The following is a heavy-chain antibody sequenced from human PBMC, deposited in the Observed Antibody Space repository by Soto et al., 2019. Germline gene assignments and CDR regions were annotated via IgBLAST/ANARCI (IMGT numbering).Heavy chain of an antibody. D-gene: IGHD3-10*01. CDR3: TRLISAAHDY. Sequence: EVLLVESGGGMVQPWGSLKLSCAASGFVFKDSSIHWVRQASGKGLEWVGRIRDRAYSYATAYAESVKGRFTISRDDSNNTAYLQMSGLKTEDTAIYYCTRLISAAHDYWVQGTLVTVSS. CDR2: IRDRAYSYAT. V-gene: IGHV3-73*01. CDR1: GFVFKDSS. J-gene: IGHJ4*02.